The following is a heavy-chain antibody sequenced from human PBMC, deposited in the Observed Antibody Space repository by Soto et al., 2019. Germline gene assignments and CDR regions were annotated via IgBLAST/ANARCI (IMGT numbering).Heavy chain of an antibody. CDR3: AKDHLGYSSTSDY. V-gene: IGHV3-23*01. D-gene: IGHD6-13*01. J-gene: IGHJ4*02. CDR1: GFTFSSYA. Sequence: GGSLRLSCAASGFTFSSYAMSWVRQAPGKGLEWVSAISGSGGSTYYADSVKGRFTIPRDNSKNTLYLQMNSLRAEDTAVYYCAKDHLGYSSTSDYWGQGTLVTVSS. CDR2: ISGSGGST.